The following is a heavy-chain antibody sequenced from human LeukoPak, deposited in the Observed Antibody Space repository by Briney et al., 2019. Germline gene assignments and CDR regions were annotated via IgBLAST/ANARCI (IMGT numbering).Heavy chain of an antibody. D-gene: IGHD6-19*01. J-gene: IGHJ4*02. V-gene: IGHV3-53*01. Sequence: GGSLRLSCVGSGFTVSSNYMSWVRQGPGKGLECVSVISNDGDTYYADSAKGRFTISRDTSKNTVSLQMNSLRAEDTAVYYCAGDKTTGGWYEFDYWGQGTLVTVSS. CDR2: ISNDGDT. CDR3: AGDKTTGGWYEFDY. CDR1: GFTVSSNY.